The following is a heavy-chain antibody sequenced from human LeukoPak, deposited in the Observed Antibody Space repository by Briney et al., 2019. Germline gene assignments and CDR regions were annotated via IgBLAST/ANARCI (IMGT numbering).Heavy chain of an antibody. D-gene: IGHD3-10*01. V-gene: IGHV4-39*01. CDR2: IYYSGST. J-gene: IGHJ6*03. CDR1: GGSISSSSYY. Sequence: SETLSLTCTVSGGSISSSSYYWGWIRQPPGKGLEWIGGIYYSGSTYYNPSLKSRVTISADTSKNQFSLKLSSVTATDTAVYYCARQVGSYYYYYMDVWGKGTTVTVSS. CDR3: ARQVGSYYYYYMDV.